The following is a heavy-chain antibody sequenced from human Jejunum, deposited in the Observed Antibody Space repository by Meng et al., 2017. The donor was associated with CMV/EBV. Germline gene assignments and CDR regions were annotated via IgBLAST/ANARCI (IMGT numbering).Heavy chain of an antibody. V-gene: IGHV3-48*03. CDR1: GFTFSRFE. CDR3: ARQVLSWTRPYFDS. Sequence: SGFTFSRFEMNWVRQAPGKGLEWVSYISGSGNTIYYADSVKGRFTLSRDNAKNSLYLQMNSLRVEDTAIYYCARQVLSWTRPYFDSWGQGTLVTVSS. CDR2: ISGSGNTI. J-gene: IGHJ4*02. D-gene: IGHD3/OR15-3a*01.